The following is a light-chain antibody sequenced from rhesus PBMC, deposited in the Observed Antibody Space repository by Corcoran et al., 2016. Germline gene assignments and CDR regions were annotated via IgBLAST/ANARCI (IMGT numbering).Light chain of an antibody. J-gene: IGKJ4*01. CDR3: QQDYTWPLT. V-gene: IGKV3-24*04. Sequence: EIVMTQSPATLSLSPGERATLSCRASQSVFSSLDWYHQQPGQAPPPPIYGASTRATGIPDRFSGRGSGKDFTLTISSLEPEDVGVYDCQQDYTWPLTFGGGTKVEL. CDR1: QSVFSS. CDR2: GAS.